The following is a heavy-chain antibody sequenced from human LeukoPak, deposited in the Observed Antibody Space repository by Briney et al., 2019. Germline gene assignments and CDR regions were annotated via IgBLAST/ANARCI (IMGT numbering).Heavy chain of an antibody. CDR3: ARVHDSNGYSFDY. J-gene: IGHJ4*02. CDR2: IYYGGST. D-gene: IGHD3-22*01. Sequence: SETLSLTCTVSGGSLSTYYWSWIRQPPGKGLEWIGYIYYGGSTNYNSSLKSRVTISVDTSKNQFSLKLSSVTAADTAVYYCARVHDSNGYSFDYWGQGTLVTVSS. CDR1: GGSLSTYY. V-gene: IGHV4-59*01.